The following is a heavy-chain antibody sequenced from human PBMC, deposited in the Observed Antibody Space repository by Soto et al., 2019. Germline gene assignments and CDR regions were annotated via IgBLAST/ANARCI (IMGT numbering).Heavy chain of an antibody. CDR2: ISGGGGNT. J-gene: IGHJ4*02. Sequence: PGGSLRLSCAASRFTFSSYAMNWVRLAPGRGLEWVSLISGGGGNTYYTDSVKGRFTISRDNSKNTLFLQMNSLRAEDTAVYYYARYQGVQSGNFIFDHWGQGALVTVSS. CDR1: RFTFSSYA. V-gene: IGHV3-23*01. CDR3: ARYQGVQSGNFIFDH. D-gene: IGHD1-26*01.